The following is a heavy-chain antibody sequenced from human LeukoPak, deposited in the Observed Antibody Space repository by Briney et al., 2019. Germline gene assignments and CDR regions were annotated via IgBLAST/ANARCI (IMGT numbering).Heavy chain of an antibody. Sequence: PGGSLRLSCAASGFTFDDYAMHWVRQAPGKGLEWVSGISWNSGSIGYADSVKGRFTISRDNAKNSLYLQMNSLRAEDTALYYCAKDKGGSGWYDAFDIWGQGTMVTVSS. CDR2: ISWNSGSI. D-gene: IGHD6-19*01. J-gene: IGHJ3*02. CDR1: GFTFDDYA. CDR3: AKDKGGSGWYDAFDI. V-gene: IGHV3-9*01.